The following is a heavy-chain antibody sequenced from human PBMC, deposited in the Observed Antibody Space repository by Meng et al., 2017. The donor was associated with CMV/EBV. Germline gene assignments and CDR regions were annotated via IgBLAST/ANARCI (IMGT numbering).Heavy chain of an antibody. D-gene: IGHD6-19*01. Sequence: QRQLQESGPGLVKPSETLSRTCTVPGGSISSSTYYWGWFRQPPGKGLEWTGSIYYSGSTYYNPSLKSRVSISVDTSKNQFSLKLNSVTAADTAVYYCARSSYSSAWPTYYFDYWGQGTLVTVSS. J-gene: IGHJ4*02. CDR2: IYYSGST. CDR1: GGSISSSTYY. V-gene: IGHV4-39*07. CDR3: ARSSYSSAWPTYYFDY.